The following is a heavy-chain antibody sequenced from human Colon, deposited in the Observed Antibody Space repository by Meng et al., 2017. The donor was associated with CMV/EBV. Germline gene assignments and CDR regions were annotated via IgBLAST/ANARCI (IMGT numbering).Heavy chain of an antibody. Sequence: QITLNESGPTRVKPTQTLTLTCTFSGFSLSTIGMGVGWIRQPPGKALEWLGVIYWDDDKRYSPSLKSRLTITKDTSKNQVVLTMTNLDPLDTATYYCAHRPYGSGSYFFDYWGQGTLVTVSS. CDR1: GFSLSTIGMG. D-gene: IGHD3-10*01. J-gene: IGHJ4*02. CDR3: AHRPYGSGSYFFDY. V-gene: IGHV2-5*02. CDR2: IYWDDDK.